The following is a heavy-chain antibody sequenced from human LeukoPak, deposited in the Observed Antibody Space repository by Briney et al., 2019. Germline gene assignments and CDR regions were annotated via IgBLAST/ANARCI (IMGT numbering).Heavy chain of an antibody. CDR3: ARLPDYYDSSGYYSYYYGMDV. D-gene: IGHD3-22*01. J-gene: IGHJ6*02. V-gene: IGHV5-51*01. CDR1: GYGFTSYW. CDR2: IYPGDSDT. Sequence: GESLKISCKGSGYGFTSYWIGWVRQMPGKGLEWMGIIYPGDSDTRYSPSFQGQVTISADKSISTAYLQWSSLKASDTAMYYCARLPDYYDSSGYYSYYYGMDVWGQGTTVTVSS.